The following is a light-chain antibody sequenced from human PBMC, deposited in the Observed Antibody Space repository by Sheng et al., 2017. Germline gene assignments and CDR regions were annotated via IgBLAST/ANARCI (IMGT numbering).Light chain of an antibody. J-gene: IGKJ4*01. CDR2: GAS. Sequence: ETVMTQSPATLSVSPGESATLSCRASQSVSSNLAWYQQKPGQAPRLLIYGASTRATGIPARFSGSGSGTEFTLTISSLQSEDFAVYYCQQCINWPLTFGGGTKVEIK. V-gene: IGKV3-15*01. CDR1: QSVSSN. CDR3: QQCINWPLT.